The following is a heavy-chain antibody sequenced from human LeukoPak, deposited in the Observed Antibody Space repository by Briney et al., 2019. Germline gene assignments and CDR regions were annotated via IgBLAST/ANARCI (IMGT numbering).Heavy chain of an antibody. CDR1: GGTFISYA. D-gene: IGHD6-6*01. J-gene: IGHJ5*02. Sequence: GASVKVSCKASGGTFISYAISWVRQAPGQGREWMGGIIPIFGTANYAQKFQGRVTITTDESTSTAYMELSSLRSEDTAVYYCAREAARHWFDPWGQGTLVTVSS. CDR3: AREAARHWFDP. CDR2: IIPIFGTA. V-gene: IGHV1-69*05.